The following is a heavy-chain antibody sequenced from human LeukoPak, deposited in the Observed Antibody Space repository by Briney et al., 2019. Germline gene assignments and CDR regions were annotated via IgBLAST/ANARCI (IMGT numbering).Heavy chain of an antibody. V-gene: IGHV4-30-4*01. CDR3: ARARGYCSSTSCFNWFDP. CDR1: GGSISSGDYY. Sequence: SETLSLTCTVSGGSISSGDYYWSWIRQPPGKGLEWIGYIYYSGSTYYNPSLKSRVTISVDTSKNQFSLKLSSVTAADTAVYYCARARGYCSSTSCFNWFDPWGQGTLVTVSS. D-gene: IGHD2-2*01. J-gene: IGHJ5*02. CDR2: IYYSGST.